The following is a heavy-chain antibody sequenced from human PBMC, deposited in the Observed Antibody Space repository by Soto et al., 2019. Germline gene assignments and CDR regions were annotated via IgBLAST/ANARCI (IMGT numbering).Heavy chain of an antibody. V-gene: IGHV3-7*01. J-gene: IGHJ6*03. CDR2: IKQDGSEK. Sequence: EVQLVESGGGLVQPGGSLRLSCAASGFTFSSYWMSWVRQAPGKGLEWVANIKQDGSEKYYVDSVKGRFTISRDNAKNSLYLQMNSLRAEDTAVYYCARRGSSGWYYYYYMDVWGKGTTVTVSS. CDR3: ARRGSSGWYYYYYMDV. CDR1: GFTFSSYW. D-gene: IGHD6-19*01.